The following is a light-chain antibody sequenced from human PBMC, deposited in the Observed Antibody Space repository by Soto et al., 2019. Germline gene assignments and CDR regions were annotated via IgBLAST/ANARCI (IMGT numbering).Light chain of an antibody. V-gene: IGKV3-20*01. J-gene: IGKJ5*01. CDR3: QQYLSFPIT. Sequence: EIVLTQSPATLSLSPGERATLSCRASQSVSSNLAWYQQKPGQAPRLLIYAGSSRATGIPDRFTGSGSGTDFTLSINRVQPDDSAVYYCQQYLSFPITFGQGTRLEIK. CDR2: AGS. CDR1: QSVSSN.